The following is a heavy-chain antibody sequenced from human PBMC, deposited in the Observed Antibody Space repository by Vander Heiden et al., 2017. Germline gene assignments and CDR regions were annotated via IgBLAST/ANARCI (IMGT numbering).Heavy chain of an antibody. CDR2: IITILGIA. CDR3: ATTGTTTYLKLGFDY. D-gene: IGHD1-7*01. J-gene: IGHJ4*02. V-gene: IGHV1-69*04. CDR1: GGTFSSHA. Sequence: QVQLVQSGAEVKKPGSSVKVSCKDSGGTFSSHAISWVRQAPGQGIEWMGRIITILGIANYAQKVQGRVTITAEKSTSKAYMELSSLRSEDTAVYYCATTGTTTYLKLGFDYWGQGTLVTVSS.